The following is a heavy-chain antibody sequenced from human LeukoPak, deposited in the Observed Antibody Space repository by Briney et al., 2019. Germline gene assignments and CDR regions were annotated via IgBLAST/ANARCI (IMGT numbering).Heavy chain of an antibody. Sequence: PGGSLRLSCAASGFTFSSYAMSWVRQAPGKGLEWVSAISGSGGSTYYADSVKGRFTISRDNAKNSLYLQMNSLRAEDTAVYYCARDSDSSGWLDYYMDVWGKGTTVTISS. CDR2: ISGSGGST. V-gene: IGHV3-23*01. D-gene: IGHD6-19*01. CDR1: GFTFSSYA. J-gene: IGHJ6*03. CDR3: ARDSDSSGWLDYYMDV.